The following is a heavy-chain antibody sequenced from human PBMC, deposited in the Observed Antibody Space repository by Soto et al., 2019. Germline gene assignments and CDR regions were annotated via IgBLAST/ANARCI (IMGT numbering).Heavy chain of an antibody. J-gene: IGHJ3*02. D-gene: IGHD2-15*01. CDR2: IYYSGST. CDR1: GGSISSYY. Sequence: SETLSLTCTVSGGSISSYYWSWIRQPPGKGLEWIGYIYYSGSTNYNPSLKSRVTISVDTSKNQFSLKLSSVTAADTAVYYCARDSSCSGGSCYRGALAFDIWGQGTMVTVSS. V-gene: IGHV4-59*01. CDR3: ARDSSCSGGSCYRGALAFDI.